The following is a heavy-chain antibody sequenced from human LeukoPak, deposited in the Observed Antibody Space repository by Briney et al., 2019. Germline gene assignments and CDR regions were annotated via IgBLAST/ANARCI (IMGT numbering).Heavy chain of an antibody. CDR2: IYSDGTT. CDR1: GFSVSTNY. V-gene: IGHV3-53*04. CDR3: AGTEMTTTYFDY. D-gene: IGHD5-24*01. J-gene: IGHJ4*02. Sequence: GGSLRLSCAVSGFSVSTNYMTWVRQAPGRGLEWVSVIYSDGTTYYADSVKGRFTISRLNSKNTLYFQMNSLRAADTALYYCAGTEMTTTYFDYWGQGTLVTVSS.